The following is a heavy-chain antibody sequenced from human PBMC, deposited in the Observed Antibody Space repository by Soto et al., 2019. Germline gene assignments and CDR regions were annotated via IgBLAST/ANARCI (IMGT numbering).Heavy chain of an antibody. J-gene: IGHJ4*02. Sequence: PSETLSLTCAVSGGSISSGGYSWSWIRQPPGKGLEWIGYIYHSGSTYYNPSLKSRVTISVDRSKNQFSLKLSSVTAADTAVYYCASLTIFGTLAFDYWGQGTLVTVSS. CDR2: IYHSGST. V-gene: IGHV4-30-2*01. CDR3: ASLTIFGTLAFDY. CDR1: GGSISSGGYS. D-gene: IGHD3-3*01.